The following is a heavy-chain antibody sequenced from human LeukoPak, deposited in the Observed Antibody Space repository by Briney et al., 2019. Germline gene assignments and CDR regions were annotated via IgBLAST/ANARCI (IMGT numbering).Heavy chain of an antibody. D-gene: IGHD3-16*02. CDR1: GYTFTSSD. CDR2: MNPNSGNT. V-gene: IGHV1-8*03. J-gene: IGHJ4*02. CDR3: ARLGELSSDDY. Sequence: ASVKVSCKASGYTFTSSDINWVRQATGQGPEWMGWMNPNSGNTGYAQKFRGRVSITRNTSISTAYMELSSLVSEDTAVYYCARLGELSSDDYWGQGTLVTVSS.